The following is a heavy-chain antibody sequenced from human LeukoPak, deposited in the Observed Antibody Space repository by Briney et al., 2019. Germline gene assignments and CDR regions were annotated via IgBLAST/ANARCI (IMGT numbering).Heavy chain of an antibody. D-gene: IGHD3-10*01. J-gene: IGHJ4*02. CDR3: ARAKYYYGSGSPYYFDY. V-gene: IGHV1-69*04. Sequence: SVKVSCKASGGTFSSYAISWVRQAPGQGLEWMGRIIPILGIANYAQKFQGRVTITADKSTSTAYMELSSLRSEDTAVYYCARAKYYYGSGSPYYFDYWGQGTLVTVSS. CDR1: GGTFSSYA. CDR2: IIPILGIA.